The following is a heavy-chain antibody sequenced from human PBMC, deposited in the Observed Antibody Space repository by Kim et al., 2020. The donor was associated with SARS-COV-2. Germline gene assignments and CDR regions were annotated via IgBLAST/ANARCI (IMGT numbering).Heavy chain of an antibody. Sequence: GSGTYYVASVTGRFTLSRDNAENSLYLRMNGLSAEDTAVYYCSRDASVNYWGQGTLVTVSS. V-gene: IGHV3-7*01. CDR2: GSGT. J-gene: IGHJ4*02. CDR3: SRDASVNY.